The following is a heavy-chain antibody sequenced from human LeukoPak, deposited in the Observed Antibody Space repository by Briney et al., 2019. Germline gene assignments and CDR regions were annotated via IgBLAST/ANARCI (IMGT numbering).Heavy chain of an antibody. CDR2: IYTSGST. Sequence: KPSETLSLTCTVSGGSISSYYWSWIRQPAGKGLEWIGRIYTSGSTNYNPSLKSRVTISVDTSKNQFSLKLSSVTAADTAVYYCAREGPATAIREIWFDPWGQGTLVTVSS. J-gene: IGHJ5*02. CDR1: GGSISSYY. V-gene: IGHV4-4*07. CDR3: AREGPATAIREIWFDP. D-gene: IGHD2-21*02.